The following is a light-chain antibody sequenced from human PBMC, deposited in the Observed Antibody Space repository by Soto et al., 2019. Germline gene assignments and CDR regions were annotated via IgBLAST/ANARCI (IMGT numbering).Light chain of an antibody. CDR3: QQRSDWPLT. CDR1: QSVRKY. V-gene: IGKV3-11*01. J-gene: IGKJ4*01. CDR2: DAS. Sequence: EIVLTQSRATLSLSPGDRGTLSCRASQSVRKYLAWFQQRPGQVPRLLIYDASNRATGIPARFSGSGSGTDFTLTISSLEPEDFAVYFCQQRSDWPLTFGGGTKVDIK.